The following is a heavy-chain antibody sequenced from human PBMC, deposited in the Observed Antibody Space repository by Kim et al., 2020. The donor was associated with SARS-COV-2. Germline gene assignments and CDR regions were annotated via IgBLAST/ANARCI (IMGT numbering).Heavy chain of an antibody. Sequence: ADAVAGRFTISRDNAKNSIFLEMNSLTAEDTAFYYCARAFYGSGTRGPLDPWGQGTLVTVSS. V-gene: IGHV3-20*03. CDR3: ARAFYGSGTRGPLDP. J-gene: IGHJ5*02. D-gene: IGHD3-10*01.